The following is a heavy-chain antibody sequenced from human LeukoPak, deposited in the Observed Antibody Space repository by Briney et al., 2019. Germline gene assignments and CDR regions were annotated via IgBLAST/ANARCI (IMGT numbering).Heavy chain of an antibody. Sequence: SETLSLTCTVSGGSISGYFWSWIRQPPGKGLEWIGYISYIGNTNYNPFLKSRVTISVDTSKNQFSLKLISVTAADTAVYYCARDGSIAVAGTTPYYFDYWGQGTLVAVSS. CDR2: ISYIGNT. CDR1: GGSISGYF. V-gene: IGHV4-59*01. J-gene: IGHJ4*02. CDR3: ARDGSIAVAGTTPYYFDY. D-gene: IGHD6-19*01.